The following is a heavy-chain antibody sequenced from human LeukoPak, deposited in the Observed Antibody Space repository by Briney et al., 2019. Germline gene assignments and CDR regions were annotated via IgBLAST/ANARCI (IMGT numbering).Heavy chain of an antibody. CDR3: ARGAGYYDILTGYSGDYYYYMDV. Sequence: AGGSLRLSCAASGFTFRSYGMHWVRQAPGKGLEWVAIIRYDGTNKYYADSVKGRFTISRDNSKNTLYLQMNSLRAEDAAVYYCARGAGYYDILTGYSGDYYYYMDVWGKGTTVTISS. J-gene: IGHJ6*03. CDR2: IRYDGTNK. CDR1: GFTFRSYG. V-gene: IGHV3-30*02. D-gene: IGHD3-9*01.